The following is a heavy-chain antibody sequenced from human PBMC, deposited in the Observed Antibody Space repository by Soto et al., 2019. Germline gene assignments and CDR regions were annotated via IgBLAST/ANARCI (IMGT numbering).Heavy chain of an antibody. CDR2: IKQDGSEK. CDR3: ARDCSVLMVYALDY. D-gene: IGHD2-8*01. V-gene: IGHV3-7*01. CDR1: GFTFSSYW. J-gene: IGHJ4*02. Sequence: GGSLRLSCAASGFTFSSYWMSWVRQAPGKGLEWVANIKQDGSEKYYVDSVKGRFTISRDNAKNSLYLQMNSLRAEDTAVYYCARDCSVLMVYALDYWGQGTLVTVSS.